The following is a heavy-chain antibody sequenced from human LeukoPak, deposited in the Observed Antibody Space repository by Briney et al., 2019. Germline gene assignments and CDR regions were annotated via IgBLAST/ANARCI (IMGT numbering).Heavy chain of an antibody. V-gene: IGHV4-34*01. J-gene: IGHJ6*03. CDR2: INHSGST. D-gene: IGHD3-10*01. CDR3: ARGGFNMVRGVIIPSNSYYYYMDI. Sequence: ASETLSLTCAVYGGSFSGYYWNWIRQPPGKGLEWMGEINHSGSTKYNPSLKSRVTISVDTSEKQFSLKLSSVTAADTAVYYCARGGFNMVRGVIIPSNSYYYYMDIWGKGTTVTVSS. CDR1: GGSFSGYY.